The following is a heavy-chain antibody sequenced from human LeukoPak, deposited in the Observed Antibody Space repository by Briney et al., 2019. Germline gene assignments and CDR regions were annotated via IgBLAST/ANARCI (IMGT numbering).Heavy chain of an antibody. Sequence: SETLSLTCTASGGSISSHYWSWIRQPPGKGLEWIGYIYHSGSTNYNLPLKSRVTISVDASKKQFSLKLSSVTAADTAVYYCARTRDDSSGYLSIDYWGQGTLVTVSS. CDR3: ARTRDDSSGYLSIDY. V-gene: IGHV4-59*11. CDR1: GGSISSHY. J-gene: IGHJ4*02. CDR2: IYHSGST. D-gene: IGHD3-22*01.